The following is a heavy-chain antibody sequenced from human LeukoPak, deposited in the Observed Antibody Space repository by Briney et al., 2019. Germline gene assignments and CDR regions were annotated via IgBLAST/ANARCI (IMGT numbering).Heavy chain of an antibody. J-gene: IGHJ4*02. Sequence: GGSLRLSCAASGFAFSSFAMHWVRQAPGKGLEWVSLISYDGITEDYSDSVKGRFTISRDNFKNTLFLQMNSLRAEDTAVYYCARFIAAPYYFDYWGRGTLVTVSS. D-gene: IGHD6-13*01. V-gene: IGHV3-30*04. CDR1: GFAFSSFA. CDR3: ARFIAAPYYFDY. CDR2: ISYDGITE.